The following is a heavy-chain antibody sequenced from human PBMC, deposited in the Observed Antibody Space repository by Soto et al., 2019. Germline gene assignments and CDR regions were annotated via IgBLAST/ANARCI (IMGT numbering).Heavy chain of an antibody. CDR3: ARDIGTTVTTVLYFDY. V-gene: IGHV1-69*08. CDR1: GGTFSSYT. D-gene: IGHD4-17*01. Sequence: QVQLVQSGAEVKKPGSSVKVSCKASGGTFSSYTISWVRQAPGQGLEWMGRIIPILGIANYAQKFQGRVTITADKSTSTAYMELRSLRSEDTAVYYCARDIGTTVTTVLYFDYWGQGTLVTVSS. J-gene: IGHJ4*02. CDR2: IIPILGIA.